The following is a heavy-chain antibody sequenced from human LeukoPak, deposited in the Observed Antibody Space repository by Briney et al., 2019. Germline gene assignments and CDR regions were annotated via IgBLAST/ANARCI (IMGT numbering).Heavy chain of an antibody. V-gene: IGHV1-2*02. D-gene: IGHD1-26*01. Sequence: ASVKVSCKASGYTFTGYYMHWVRQAPGQGLEWMGWINPNSGGTNYAQKFQGRVTMTRDTSISTAYMELSRLRSDDTAVYYCARDGATSYYYYGMDVWGQGTTVTVSS. CDR3: ARDGATSYYYYGMDV. CDR1: GYTFTGYY. J-gene: IGHJ6*02. CDR2: INPNSGGT.